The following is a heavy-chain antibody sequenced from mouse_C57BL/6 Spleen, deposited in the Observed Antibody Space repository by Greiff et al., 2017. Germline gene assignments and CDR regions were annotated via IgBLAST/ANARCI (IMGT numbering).Heavy chain of an antibody. CDR1: GYTFTDYY. D-gene: IGHD2-4*01. J-gene: IGHJ4*01. CDR2: INPNNGGT. CDR3: AGDNYYDYRRGDMDY. Sequence: VQLQQSGPELVKPGASVKISCKASGYTFTDYYMNWVKQSHGKSLEWIGDINPNNGGTSYNEKFKGKATLTVDKSSSTAYMELRSLTSEDSAVYYCAGDNYYDYRRGDMDYWGQGTSVTVSS. V-gene: IGHV1-26*01.